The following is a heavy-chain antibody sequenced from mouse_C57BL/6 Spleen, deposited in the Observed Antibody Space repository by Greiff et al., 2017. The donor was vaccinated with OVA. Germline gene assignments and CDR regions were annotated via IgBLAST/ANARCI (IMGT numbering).Heavy chain of an antibody. CDR1: GFSLTSYG. D-gene: IGHD2-2*01. CDR3: ARNGYYFDY. V-gene: IGHV2-2*01. Sequence: VQLQQSGPGLVQPSPCLSISCTASGFSLTSYGVHWVRQSPGKGLEWLGVIWSGGSTDYNAAFISRLSISKDNSKSHVFFKMNSMQADDTAIYYCARNGYYFDYWGQGTTLTVSS. J-gene: IGHJ2*01. CDR2: IWSGGST.